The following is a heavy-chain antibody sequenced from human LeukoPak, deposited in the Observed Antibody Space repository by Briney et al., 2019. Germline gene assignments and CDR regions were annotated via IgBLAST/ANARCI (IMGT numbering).Heavy chain of an antibody. CDR3: AREGLRFYYGRSGYPPAY. V-gene: IGHV4-34*01. Sequence: SETLSLTCAVYGGSFSGYYWSWIRQPPGKGLEWIGEINHSGSTNYNPSLKSRVTISVDTSKNQLSLNLRSVTAADTAMYYCAREGLRFYYGRSGYPPAYWGQGTLVTVSS. CDR2: INHSGST. CDR1: GGSFSGYY. J-gene: IGHJ4*02. D-gene: IGHD3-22*01.